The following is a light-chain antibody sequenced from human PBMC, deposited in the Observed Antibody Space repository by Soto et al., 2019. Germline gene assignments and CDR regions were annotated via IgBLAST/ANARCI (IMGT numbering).Light chain of an antibody. CDR2: DAS. V-gene: IGKV3-11*01. CDR3: QQRTNWPPGFT. J-gene: IGKJ5*01. CDR1: QSVSSY. Sequence: EIVLTQSPATLSLSPGERATLSCRASQSVSSYLAWYQQKPGQAPRLLIYDASNSATGIPTRFSGSGSGTDFTITISSLEPEDFAVYYCQQRTNWPPGFTFGQGTRLELK.